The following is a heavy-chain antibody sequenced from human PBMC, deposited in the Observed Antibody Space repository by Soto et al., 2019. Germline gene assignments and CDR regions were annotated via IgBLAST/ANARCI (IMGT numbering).Heavy chain of an antibody. CDR1: GGSMSHYH. D-gene: IGHD5-18*01. J-gene: IGHJ4*02. V-gene: IGHV4-59*01. CDR2: THDSGII. CDR3: ARTGYGDHFDY. Sequence: QVQLQESGPGLVKPSETLSLTCTVSGGSMSHYHWCWIRQSPGKGLEFIGYTHDSGIINYNPSLMSRVAISLDTSKNQYPLKLTSVTAADTALYSCARTGYGDHFDYWGRGTLVTVSS.